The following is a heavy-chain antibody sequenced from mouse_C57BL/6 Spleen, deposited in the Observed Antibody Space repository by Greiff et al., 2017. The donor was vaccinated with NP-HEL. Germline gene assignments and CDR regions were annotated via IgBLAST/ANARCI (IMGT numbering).Heavy chain of an antibody. J-gene: IGHJ1*03. CDR3: ARRLEPDWYFDV. Sequence: EVKLVESEGGLVQPGSSMKLSCTASGFTFSDYYMAWVRQVPEKGLEWVANINSDGSSTYYLDSLKSRFIISRDNAKNILYLQMSSLKSEDTATYYCARRLEPDWYFDVWGTGTTVTVSS. CDR2: INSDGSST. CDR1: GFTFSDYY. D-gene: IGHD2-13*01. V-gene: IGHV5-16*01.